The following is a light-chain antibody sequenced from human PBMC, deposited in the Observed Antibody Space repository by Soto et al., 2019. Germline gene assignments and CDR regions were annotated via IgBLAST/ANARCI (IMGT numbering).Light chain of an antibody. V-gene: IGLV2-14*01. CDR1: SSDVGGYNY. Sequence: QSVLTQPASVSGSPGQSITISCTGTSSDVGGYNYVSWYQQHPGKAPKLMIYDVSNRPSGVANRFSGSNSGTTAALNISSLQPEDEAEYYCSSYTGSSTYVVFGGGTKLTVL. J-gene: IGLJ2*01. CDR2: DVS. CDR3: SSYTGSSTYVV.